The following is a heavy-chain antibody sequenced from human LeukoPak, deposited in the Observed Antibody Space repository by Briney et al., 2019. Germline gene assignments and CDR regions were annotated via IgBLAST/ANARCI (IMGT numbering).Heavy chain of an antibody. CDR2: INPNSGGT. CDR1: GYTFTGHY. Sequence: ASVKVSCKASGYTFTGHYMHWVRQAPGQGLEWMGWINPNSGGTNYAQKFQGRVTMTRDTSISTAYMELSRLRSDDTAVYYCARVPRGPNYYYNGMDVWGQGTTVTVSS. V-gene: IGHV1-2*02. CDR3: ARVPRGPNYYYNGMDV. J-gene: IGHJ6*02.